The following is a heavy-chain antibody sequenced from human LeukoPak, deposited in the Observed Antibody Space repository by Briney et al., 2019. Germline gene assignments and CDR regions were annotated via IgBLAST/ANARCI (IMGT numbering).Heavy chain of an antibody. Sequence: GGSLRHSRAASGFTLNNYWINWVRQAPGKGLEWVANIWEDGSQKYYVDSVKGRFTISRDNAKNSLYLQMNSLRAEDTAIYYFARGDSSSKIDYWGQRTLVTVAS. CDR2: IWEDGSQK. D-gene: IGHD6-6*01. V-gene: IGHV3-7*01. CDR1: GFTLNNYW. CDR3: ARGDSSSKIDY. J-gene: IGHJ4*02.